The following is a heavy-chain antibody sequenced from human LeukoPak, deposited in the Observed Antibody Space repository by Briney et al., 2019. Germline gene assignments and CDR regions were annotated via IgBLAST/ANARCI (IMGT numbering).Heavy chain of an antibody. J-gene: IGHJ4*02. Sequence: GGSLRLSCAASGFTFSSYGMHWVRQAPGKGLEWVAFIRYDGSNKYYADSVKGRFTISRDNSKNTLYLQMNSLRAEDTAVYYCAKGSSYSSGWYVYWGQGTLVTVSS. CDR2: IRYDGSNK. CDR3: AKGSSYSSGWYVY. D-gene: IGHD6-19*01. CDR1: GFTFSSYG. V-gene: IGHV3-30*02.